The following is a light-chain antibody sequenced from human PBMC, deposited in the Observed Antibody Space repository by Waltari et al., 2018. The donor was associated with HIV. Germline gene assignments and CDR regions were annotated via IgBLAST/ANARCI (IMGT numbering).Light chain of an antibody. CDR2: DAC. CDR1: QSISNNY. V-gene: IGKV3D-20*01. CDR3: EQYGSAPRT. Sequence: EIVLTQSPATLSLSPGASATLSCGASQSISNNYLAWSQQKPGQAPRVRISDACNRATGIADRFRGSGDGTDFTLTITRLGPEDFAVYYGEQYGSAPRTSGGGTKVEIK. J-gene: IGKJ4*01.